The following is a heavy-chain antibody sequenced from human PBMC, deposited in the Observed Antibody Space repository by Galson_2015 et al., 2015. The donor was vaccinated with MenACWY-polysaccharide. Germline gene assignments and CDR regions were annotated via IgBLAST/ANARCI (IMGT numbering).Heavy chain of an antibody. J-gene: IGHJ4*02. CDR1: EYTFTGYY. D-gene: IGHD6-6*01. CDR2: INPNSGGT. V-gene: IGHV1-2*02. CDR3: ARRSIAARHFDY. Sequence: SCKASEYTFTGYYMHWVRQAPGQGLEWMGWINPNSGGTNYAQKFQGRVTMTRDTSISTAYMELSRLRSDDTAVYYCARRSIAARHFDYWGQGTLVTVSS.